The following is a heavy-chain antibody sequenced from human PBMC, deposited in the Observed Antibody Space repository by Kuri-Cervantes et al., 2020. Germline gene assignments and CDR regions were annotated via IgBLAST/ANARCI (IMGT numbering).Heavy chain of an antibody. CDR3: ARERKAVQQRQGGGFDY. J-gene: IGHJ4*02. Sequence: SETLSLTCAVSGYSIRTERWWGWIRQSPEKGLEWIGYIHYGGNTHYSPSLASRIVMSVDLSKNQFSLKLSSVTAADTAVYYCARERKAVQQRQGGGFDYWGQGTLVTVSS. D-gene: IGHD6-25*01. V-gene: IGHV4-28*03. CDR1: GYSIRTERW. CDR2: IHYGGNT.